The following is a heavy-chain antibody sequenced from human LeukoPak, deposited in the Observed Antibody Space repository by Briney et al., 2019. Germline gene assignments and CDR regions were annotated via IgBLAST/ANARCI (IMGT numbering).Heavy chain of an antibody. CDR1: GGSFSGYY. CDR3: ARDWVGELPHY. Sequence: KPSETLSLTCAVYGGSFSGYYWSWIRQPPGKGLEWIGEINHSGSTHYNPSLKSRVTISVDTSKNQFSLKLTSVTAADTAVYYCARDWVGELPHYWGQGTLVTVSS. V-gene: IGHV4-34*01. D-gene: IGHD3-10*01. J-gene: IGHJ4*02. CDR2: INHSGST.